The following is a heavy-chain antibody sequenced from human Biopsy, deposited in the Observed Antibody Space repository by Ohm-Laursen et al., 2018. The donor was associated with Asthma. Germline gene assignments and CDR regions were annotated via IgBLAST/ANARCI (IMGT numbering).Heavy chain of an antibody. J-gene: IGHJ4*02. D-gene: IGHD4-17*01. V-gene: IGHV1-24*01. Sequence: SVKVSCKLSGYSLTDLSMHWVRQAPGQGLEWMGGHDHEEGGTVDARRFQGRVTMTEDTSTVTAYMELSSLSSDDTAVYYCAADFPKDYVRYNFQFWGQGTLVTVSS. CDR3: AADFPKDYVRYNFQF. CDR1: GYSLTDLS. CDR2: HDHEEGGT.